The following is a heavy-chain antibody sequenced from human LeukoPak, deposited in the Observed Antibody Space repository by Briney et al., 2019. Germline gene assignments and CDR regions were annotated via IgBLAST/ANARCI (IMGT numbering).Heavy chain of an antibody. CDR1: GFIFSTYT. Sequence: GGSLRLSCAASGFIFSTYTMNWVRQAPGKGLEWVSSISTGSTYEYYADSVKGRFSISRDNAKNSLYLQMNSLRAEDTAVYYCARDSTTDEYLQHWGQGTLVTVSS. CDR2: ISTGSTYE. V-gene: IGHV3-21*06. CDR3: ARDSTTDEYLQH. J-gene: IGHJ1*01. D-gene: IGHD1-1*01.